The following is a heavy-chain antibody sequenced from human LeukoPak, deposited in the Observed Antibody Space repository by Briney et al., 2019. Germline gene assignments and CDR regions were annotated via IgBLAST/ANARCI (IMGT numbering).Heavy chain of an antibody. Sequence: PGGSLRLPCAASGFTFSSYWMHWVRQAPGKGLVWVSRINSDGSSTSYADSVKGRFTISRDNAKNTLYLQMDSLRADDTAVYYCAKAAFSRTSYFDYWGQGTLVTASS. CDR1: GFTFSSYW. CDR2: INSDGSST. CDR3: AKAAFSRTSYFDY. V-gene: IGHV3-74*01. J-gene: IGHJ4*02. D-gene: IGHD3-3*02.